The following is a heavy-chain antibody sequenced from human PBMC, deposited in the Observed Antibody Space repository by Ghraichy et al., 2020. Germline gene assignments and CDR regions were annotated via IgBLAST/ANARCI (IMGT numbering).Heavy chain of an antibody. V-gene: IGHV1-2*02. CDR1: GYTFTGYY. J-gene: IGHJ4*02. D-gene: IGHD3-10*01. CDR2: INPNSGGT. Sequence: ASVKVSCKASGYTFTGYYMHWVRQAPGQGLEWMGWINPNSGGTNYAQKFQGRVTMTRDTSISTAYMELSRLRSDDTAVYYCARDHYGSGSYLPDYWGQGTLVTVSS. CDR3: ARDHYGSGSYLPDY.